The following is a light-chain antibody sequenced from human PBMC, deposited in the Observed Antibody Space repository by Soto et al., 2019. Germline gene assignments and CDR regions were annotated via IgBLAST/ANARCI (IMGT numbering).Light chain of an antibody. CDR3: QQRSNWSLLT. Sequence: ELVLTQSPATLSLSPGERATLSCRASQSVGSSFAWYQQKPGQAPRLLIHDTSNRATDIPARFSGSGSGTDFTLTISSLEPEDFAFYYCQQRSNWSLLTSGGGTKVEIK. CDR1: QSVGSS. V-gene: IGKV3-11*01. CDR2: DTS. J-gene: IGKJ4*01.